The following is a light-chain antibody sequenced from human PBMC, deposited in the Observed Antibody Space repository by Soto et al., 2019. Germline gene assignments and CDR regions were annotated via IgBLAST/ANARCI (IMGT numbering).Light chain of an antibody. CDR2: GTS. CDR3: QQYHNWPIT. V-gene: IGKV3D-15*01. J-gene: IGKJ5*01. CDR1: QSVSSN. Sequence: EIVMTQSPATLSVSPGERATLSCRASQSVSSNLAWFQQKPGQAPRLLIYGTSTRAPGIPARFSGSGSGTDFTLTISSLEPEDFAVYYCQQYHNWPITFGQGTRVEFK.